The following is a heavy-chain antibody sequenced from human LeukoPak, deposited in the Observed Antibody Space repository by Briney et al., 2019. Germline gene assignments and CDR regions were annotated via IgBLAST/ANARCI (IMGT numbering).Heavy chain of an antibody. J-gene: IGHJ4*02. Sequence: ASVKVSCKASGYTFTGYYMHWVRQAPGQGLEWMGWINPNSGGTNYAQKFQGRVTMTRDTSISTAYMELSRLRSDDTAVYYCARDHAAYSSSWYVFDYWGQGTLVTVSS. D-gene: IGHD6-13*01. CDR1: GYTFTGYY. CDR3: ARDHAAYSSSWYVFDY. CDR2: INPNSGGT. V-gene: IGHV1-2*02.